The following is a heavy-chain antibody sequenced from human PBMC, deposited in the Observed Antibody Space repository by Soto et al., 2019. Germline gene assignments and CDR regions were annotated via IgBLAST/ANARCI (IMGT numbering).Heavy chain of an antibody. D-gene: IGHD3-10*01. J-gene: IGHJ3*02. CDR1: GYSFTSYW. CDR2: IYPGDSDT. CDR3: ASRITMVRGVINKGPRDAFDI. Sequence: GESLKISCKGSGYSFTSYWIGWVRQMPGKGLEWMGIIYPGDSDTRYSPSFQGQVTILADKSISTAYLQWSSLKASDTAMYYCASRITMVRGVINKGPRDAFDIWGQGTMVTVSS. V-gene: IGHV5-51*01.